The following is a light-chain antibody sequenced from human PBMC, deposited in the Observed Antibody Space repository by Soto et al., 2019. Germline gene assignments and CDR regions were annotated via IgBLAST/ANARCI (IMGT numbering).Light chain of an antibody. CDR3: SSYTSSSTYV. CDR2: EVT. CDR1: SSDVGTYNS. V-gene: IGLV2-14*01. J-gene: IGLJ1*01. Sequence: QSALTQPASVSGSPGQSITISCTGTSSDVGTYNSVSWYQQHPGKAPEIMIYEVTHRPSGVSARFSGSKSGNTASLTISGLQTGDEADYYCSSYTSSSTYVFGTGTKLTVL.